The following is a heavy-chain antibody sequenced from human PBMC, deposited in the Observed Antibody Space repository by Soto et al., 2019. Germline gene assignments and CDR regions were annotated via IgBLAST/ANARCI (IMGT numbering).Heavy chain of an antibody. V-gene: IGHV3-23*01. D-gene: IGHD4-17*01. Sequence: HPGGSLRLSCEASGFPFSNNAMCWVRQAPGKGLEWLSTISVSGSSRYTADSVRGRFIISRDNTRNTPSQQMSALRPENTAIYYWAKYYTVTTSYYYLYGLDVWGQGTAVTVSS. CDR2: ISVSGSSR. CDR1: GFPFSNNA. CDR3: AKYYTVTTSYYYLYGLDV. J-gene: IGHJ6*02.